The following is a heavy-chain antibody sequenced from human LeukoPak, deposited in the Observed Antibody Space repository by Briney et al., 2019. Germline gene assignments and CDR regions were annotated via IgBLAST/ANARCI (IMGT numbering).Heavy chain of an antibody. D-gene: IGHD2-21*01. CDR3: ARSLWPDAFDI. Sequence: GGSLRLSCAASGFTFSTNWMHWVRQAPGKGLVWVSRINIDGSSTTYADSVKGRFTISRDNAKNSLYLQMNSLRAEDTAVYYCARSLWPDAFDIWGQGTMVTVSS. J-gene: IGHJ3*02. CDR2: INIDGSST. V-gene: IGHV3-74*01. CDR1: GFTFSTNW.